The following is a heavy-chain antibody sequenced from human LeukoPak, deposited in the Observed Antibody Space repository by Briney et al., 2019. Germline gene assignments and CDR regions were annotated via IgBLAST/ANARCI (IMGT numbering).Heavy chain of an antibody. D-gene: IGHD2-2*01. CDR3: ARWDLGVPAAINWFDP. Sequence: ASVEVSCKASGYTFTSYGISWVRQAPGQGLEWMGWISAYNGNTNYAQKLQGRVTMTTDTSTSTAYMELRSLRSDDTAVYYCARWDLGVPAAINWFDPWGQGTLVTVSS. J-gene: IGHJ5*02. CDR2: ISAYNGNT. V-gene: IGHV1-18*01. CDR1: GYTFTSYG.